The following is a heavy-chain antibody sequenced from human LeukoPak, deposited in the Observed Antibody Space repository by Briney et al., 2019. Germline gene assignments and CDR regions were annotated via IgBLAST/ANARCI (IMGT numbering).Heavy chain of an antibody. J-gene: IGHJ6*02. CDR3: ARTPITYGSGTHRGGYYYYGMDV. CDR1: GFTFSNYW. D-gene: IGHD3-10*01. Sequence: GGSLRLSCAASGFTFSNYWMTWVRQAPGKGLEWVAHIKQDGSDKYYVDSVKGRFTISRDNAKNSLSLQMNSLRAEDTAMYYCARTPITYGSGTHRGGYYYYGMDVWGQGTTVTVSS. CDR2: IKQDGSDK. V-gene: IGHV3-7*03.